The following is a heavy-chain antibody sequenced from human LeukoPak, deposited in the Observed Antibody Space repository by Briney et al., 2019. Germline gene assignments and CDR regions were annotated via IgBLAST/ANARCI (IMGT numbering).Heavy chain of an antibody. D-gene: IGHD6-19*01. Sequence: SETLSLTCAVYGGSFSGYYWSWIRQPPGKGLEWIGEINHSGSTNYNPSLKSRVTISVDTSKNQFSLKLSSVTAADTAMYYCARLYSSGWYNDAFDIWGQGTMVTVSS. CDR3: ARLYSSGWYNDAFDI. V-gene: IGHV4-34*01. CDR2: INHSGST. J-gene: IGHJ3*02. CDR1: GGSFSGYY.